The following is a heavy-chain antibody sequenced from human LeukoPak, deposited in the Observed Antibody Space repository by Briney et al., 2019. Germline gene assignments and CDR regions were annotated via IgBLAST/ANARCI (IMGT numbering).Heavy chain of an antibody. CDR2: INSNGDEM. CDR3: ANWIGSSSRDY. D-gene: IGHD6-6*01. J-gene: IGHJ4*02. Sequence: GGSLRLSCAASGFTFSTYAMTWVRQAPGKGLEWVSGINSNGDEMYYADSVRGRFTISRDNSNNALYLQMDSLRAEDTAVYYCANWIGSSSRDYWGQGTLVTVSS. CDR1: GFTFSTYA. V-gene: IGHV3-23*01.